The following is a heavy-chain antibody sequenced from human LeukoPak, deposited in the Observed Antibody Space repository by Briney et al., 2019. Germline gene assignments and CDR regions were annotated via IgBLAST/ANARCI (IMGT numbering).Heavy chain of an antibody. CDR3: AKGPLGTHDY. CDR2: ISGSGGTT. J-gene: IGHJ4*02. CDR1: GFTFSSYA. D-gene: IGHD1-26*01. V-gene: IGHV3-23*01. Sequence: GGSLRLSCAASGFTFSSYAMSWVRQAPGKGLDLVSGISGSGGTTYYADFVKGRFTISRDNSKNTLYLQMNRLRADDTAVYYCAKGPLGTHDYWGQGTLVTVSS.